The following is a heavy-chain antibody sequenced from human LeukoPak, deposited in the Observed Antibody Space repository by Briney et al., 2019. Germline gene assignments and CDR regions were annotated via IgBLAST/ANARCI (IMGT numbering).Heavy chain of an antibody. CDR1: GYTFTAYY. Sequence: ASVKVSCKASGYTFTAYYLHWVRQAPGQGLEWMGIINPSGGSTSYAQKFQGRVTMTRDMSTSTVYMELSSLRSEDTAVYYCARLSGSYIRGSVGYYYYYMDVWGKGTTVTVSS. CDR3: ARLSGSYIRGSVGYYYYYMDV. J-gene: IGHJ6*03. CDR2: INPSGGST. V-gene: IGHV1-46*01. D-gene: IGHD1-26*01.